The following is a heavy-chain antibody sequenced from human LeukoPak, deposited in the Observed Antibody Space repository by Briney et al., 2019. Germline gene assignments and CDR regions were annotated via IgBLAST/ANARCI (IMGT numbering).Heavy chain of an antibody. CDR1: GFTFSSYA. D-gene: IGHD6-13*01. CDR2: LSGSGDDT. CDR3: ARDGHSSSWTGNWFDP. Sequence: GGSLRLSCAASGFTFSSYAMSWVRQAPGKGLEWVSALSGSGDDTYYADSVKGRFTISRDNSKNTLYLQMNSLRAEDTAVYYCARDGHSSSWTGNWFDPWGQGTLVTVSS. V-gene: IGHV3-23*01. J-gene: IGHJ5*02.